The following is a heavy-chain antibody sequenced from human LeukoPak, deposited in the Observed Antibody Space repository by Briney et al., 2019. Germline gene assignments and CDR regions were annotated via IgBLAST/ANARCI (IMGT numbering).Heavy chain of an antibody. CDR3: AREVGFKWRYYYMDV. D-gene: IGHD1-26*01. CDR2: IYYSGST. CDR1: GGSISSYY. Sequence: SETLSLTCTVSGGSISSYYWSWIRQPPGKGLEWIGYIYYSGSTNYNPSLKSRVTISVDTSKNQFSLKLSSVTAADTAVYYCAREVGFKWRYYYMDVWGKGTTVTVSS. J-gene: IGHJ6*03. V-gene: IGHV4-59*01.